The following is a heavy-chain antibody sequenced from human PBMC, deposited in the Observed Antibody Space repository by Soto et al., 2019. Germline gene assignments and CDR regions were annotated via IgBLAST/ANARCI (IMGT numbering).Heavy chain of an antibody. D-gene: IGHD1-26*01. J-gene: IGHJ4*02. CDR1: GDSISSGDYY. V-gene: IGHV4-30-4*01. CDR3: ARDSFSDTHYYFDY. CDR2: IFYTGST. Sequence: QVQLQESGPGLVKPSQTLSLTCTVSGDSISSGDYYWSWIRQPPGKGLEWIGYIFYTGSTYYNPSLKSRVTISLDTSKNQFSLKLSSLTAADTAVYYCARDSFSDTHYYFDYWGQGTLVAVSS.